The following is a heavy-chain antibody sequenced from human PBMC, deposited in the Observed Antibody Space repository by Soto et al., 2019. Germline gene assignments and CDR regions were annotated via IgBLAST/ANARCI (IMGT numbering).Heavy chain of an antibody. CDR2: ISGSNNNI. CDR3: ATEELCGADCYFFNH. V-gene: IGHV3-48*03. D-gene: IGHD2-21*02. Sequence: EVQLLETGGGSVHVGGSLRLSCAVSGFNLRNYEMNWVRQVPGKGLEWISKISGSNNNIYYADSVQGRFTISRDNANNVLFLQMNSLRAEDTATYRCATEELCGADCYFFNHWGQGTLVTVSS. J-gene: IGHJ4*02. CDR1: GFNLRNYE.